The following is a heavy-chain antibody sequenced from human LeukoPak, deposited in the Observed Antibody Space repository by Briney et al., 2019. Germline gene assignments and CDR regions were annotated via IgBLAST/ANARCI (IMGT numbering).Heavy chain of an antibody. V-gene: IGHV1-18*01. CDR2: ISAYNGNT. Sequence: ASVKVSCKVSGLTFSNYGITWVRQAPGQGLEWVGWISAYNGNTNYAQKLQGRVTMITDTSTSTAYMELRSLRSDDTAVYYCARVFINRGYCSSTSCYPYFDYWGQGTLVTVSS. D-gene: IGHD2-2*01. CDR1: GLTFSNYG. J-gene: IGHJ4*02. CDR3: ARVFINRGYCSSTSCYPYFDY.